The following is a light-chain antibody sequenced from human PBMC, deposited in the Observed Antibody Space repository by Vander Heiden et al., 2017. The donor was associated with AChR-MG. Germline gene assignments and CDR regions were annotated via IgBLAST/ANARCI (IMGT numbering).Light chain of an antibody. Sequence: QSVLTQPPSASGTPGQRVTISCSGSISDIGSNYVYWCQQLPEAAPKLLIYRNNQRPSGVPDRFSGSKSGTSASLAISGLRSEDEADYYCAAWDDSLSGHVVFGGGTKLTVL. J-gene: IGLJ2*01. CDR1: ISDIGSNY. V-gene: IGLV1-47*01. CDR2: RNN. CDR3: AAWDDSLSGHVV.